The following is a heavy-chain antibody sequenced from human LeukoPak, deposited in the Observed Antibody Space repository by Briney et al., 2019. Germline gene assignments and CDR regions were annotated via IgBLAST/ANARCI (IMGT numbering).Heavy chain of an antibody. CDR1: GFTFSSYW. D-gene: IGHD3-10*01. CDR3: ATVRWGEYFDY. V-gene: IGHV3-7*01. J-gene: IGHJ4*02. CDR2: IKQDGSEK. Sequence: GGSLRLSCAASGFTFSSYWMSWVRQAPGKGLEWVANIKQDGSEKYYVDSVKGRFTISRDNAKNSLYLQMNSLRVEDTAAYYCATVRWGEYFDYWGQGTLVTVSS.